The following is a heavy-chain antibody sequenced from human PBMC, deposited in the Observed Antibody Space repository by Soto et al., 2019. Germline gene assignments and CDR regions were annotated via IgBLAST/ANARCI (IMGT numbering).Heavy chain of an antibody. CDR3: ARVGDSSSSAWYNWFDP. Sequence: ASETLSLTCTVSGGSISSYYWSWIRQPPGKGLEWIGYIYYSGSTNYNPSLKSRVTISVDTSKNQFSLKLSSVTAADTAVYYCARVGDSSSSAWYNWFDPWGQGTLVTVS. CDR1: GGSISSYY. V-gene: IGHV4-59*12. J-gene: IGHJ5*02. CDR2: IYYSGST. D-gene: IGHD6-6*01.